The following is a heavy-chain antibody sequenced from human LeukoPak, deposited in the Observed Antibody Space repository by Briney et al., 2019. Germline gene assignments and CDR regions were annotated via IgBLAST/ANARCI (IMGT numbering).Heavy chain of an antibody. J-gene: IGHJ4*02. D-gene: IGHD2-15*01. Sequence: GGSLRLSCAASGFTFSSYGMHWVRQAPGKGLEWVAAIWYAGSIQYYADSVKGRFTISRDNSKNTLYLQMDSLRAADTAVYYCVRAGYCSGGSCCGSDYWGQGTLVSVSS. CDR2: IWYAGSIQ. CDR3: VRAGYCSGGSCCGSDY. V-gene: IGHV3-33*01. CDR1: GFTFSSYG.